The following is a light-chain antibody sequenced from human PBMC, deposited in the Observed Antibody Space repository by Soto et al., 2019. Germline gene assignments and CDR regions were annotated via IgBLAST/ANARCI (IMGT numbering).Light chain of an antibody. Sequence: DIQMTQSPSSLSASVGDRVTITCQASQNINNYLNWYQQKPGRAPKLLIYDASNLQSGVPSRFSGSGSGTDFTLTINSLQPEDFAAYYCQQLNTYPRTFGPGTKVDIK. CDR3: QQLNTYPRT. J-gene: IGKJ3*01. V-gene: IGKV1-9*01. CDR2: DAS. CDR1: QNINNY.